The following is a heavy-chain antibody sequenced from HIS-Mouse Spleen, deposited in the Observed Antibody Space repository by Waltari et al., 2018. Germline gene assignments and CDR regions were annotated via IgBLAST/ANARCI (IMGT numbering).Heavy chain of an antibody. V-gene: IGHV4-61*01. CDR3: ASRSYSSGWYKAFDI. D-gene: IGHD6-19*01. J-gene: IGHJ3*02. CDR1: GGSVSSGSYY. Sequence: QVQLQESGPGLVKPSETLSLTCTVSGGSVSSGSYYWSWIRQPPGKGLEWIGYIYYSGSTHYNTSLKSRVTISVDTSKNQFSLKLSSVTAADTAVYYCASRSYSSGWYKAFDIWGQGTMVTVSS. CDR2: IYYSGST.